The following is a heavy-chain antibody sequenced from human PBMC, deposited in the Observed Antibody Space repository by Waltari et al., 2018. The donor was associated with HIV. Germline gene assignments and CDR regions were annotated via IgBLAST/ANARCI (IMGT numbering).Heavy chain of an antibody. V-gene: IGHV1-2*02. Sequence: QAQLVQSGTEVKKPGASVKVSCKASAYTFTAYYIHWVRRAPGQGLEWMGWSKPNTGGTYCKQNCQGRVYMTRDTSITTAFMELSSLTYDDTAVYYCATGEGGNTLLDRWGQGTLVAVSS. CDR2: SKPNTGGT. CDR1: AYTFTAYY. J-gene: IGHJ5*02. D-gene: IGHD2-15*01. CDR3: ATGEGGNTLLDR.